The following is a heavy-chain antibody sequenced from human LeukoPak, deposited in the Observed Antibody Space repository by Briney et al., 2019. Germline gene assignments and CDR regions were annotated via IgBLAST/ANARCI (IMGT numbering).Heavy chain of an antibody. CDR2: VFYTGSS. J-gene: IGHJ1*01. CDR1: GGSISNANYY. CDR3: ARHTEVSSTPVAYFEV. D-gene: IGHD4-23*01. Sequence: SETLSLTCTVSGGSISNANYYWGWVRHPPGKSLEWIGSVFYTGSSVSNPSLKSRVPMSVARSKTQFPLNLTSLPAADSAMFYCARHTEVSSTPVAYFEVWGQGTQVIVSS. V-gene: IGHV4-39*01.